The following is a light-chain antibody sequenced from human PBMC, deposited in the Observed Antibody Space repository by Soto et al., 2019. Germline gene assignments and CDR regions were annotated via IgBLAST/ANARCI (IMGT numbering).Light chain of an antibody. J-gene: IGKJ1*01. CDR1: QSVSSRY. CDR2: GAS. Sequence: EIVLTQSPGTLSFSPGEIATLSVRASQSVSSRYVAWYQQKRGQAPRLLIYGASIRATGIPDRFSGSGSGTDFTLTISGLEPEDFAVYYCQQYGSSPRTFGQGTKVDIK. V-gene: IGKV3-20*01. CDR3: QQYGSSPRT.